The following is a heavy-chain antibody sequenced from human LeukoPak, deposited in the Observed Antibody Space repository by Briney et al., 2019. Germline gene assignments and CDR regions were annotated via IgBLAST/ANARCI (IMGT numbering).Heavy chain of an antibody. CDR1: GFTFSSYG. CDR3: ARAVATTDIDPFDY. D-gene: IGHD5-12*01. CDR2: ISGSGGST. J-gene: IGHJ4*02. Sequence: GGSLRLSCAASGFTFSSYGMSWVRQAPGKGLEWVSAISGSGGSTYYADSVKGRFTISRDNAKNSLYLQMNSLRAEDTAVYYCARAVATTDIDPFDYWGQGTLVTVSS. V-gene: IGHV3-23*01.